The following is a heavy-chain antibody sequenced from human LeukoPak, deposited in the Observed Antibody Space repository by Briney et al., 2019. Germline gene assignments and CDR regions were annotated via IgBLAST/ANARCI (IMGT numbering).Heavy chain of an antibody. Sequence: GGSLRPACAGSGFTFSRYWMHWVRQGRGKGLVGVSGINSDGSGTYYADSVKGRFTISRDNAQNTVYLQMNSLRAEDTAVYYCAAYVGGTNAYWGQGTLVTVSS. J-gene: IGHJ4*02. D-gene: IGHD1-26*01. CDR3: AAYVGGTNAY. CDR2: INSDGSGT. CDR1: GFTFSRYW. V-gene: IGHV3-74*01.